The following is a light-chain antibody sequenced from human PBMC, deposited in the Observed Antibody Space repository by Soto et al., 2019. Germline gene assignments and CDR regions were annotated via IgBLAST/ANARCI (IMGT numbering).Light chain of an antibody. CDR1: SSDVGSYNR. CDR2: EVS. V-gene: IGLV2-18*02. Sequence: QAVVTQPPSVSGSPGQSVTISCTGTSSDVGSYNRVSWYQQPPGTAPKLMIYEVSNRPSGVPDRFSGSKSGNTASLTISGLQAEDEADYYCSSYTSSSTGVVFGGGTKLTVL. CDR3: SSYTSSSTGVV. J-gene: IGLJ2*01.